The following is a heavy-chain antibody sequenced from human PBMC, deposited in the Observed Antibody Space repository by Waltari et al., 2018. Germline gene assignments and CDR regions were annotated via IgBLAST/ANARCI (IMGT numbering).Heavy chain of an antibody. D-gene: IGHD5-18*01. Sequence: QVQLVQSGAEVKKPGASVKVSCKASGYTFTGYYMHWVRQAPGQGLEWMGRINPNSGGPTYAQKFQGRVTMTRDTSMSTAYMEVSRLRSDDTAVYYCARGGGQRDTGYYYYYYMDVWGKGTTVTISS. CDR1: GYTFTGYY. CDR3: ARGGGQRDTGYYYYYYMDV. J-gene: IGHJ6*03. V-gene: IGHV1-2*06. CDR2: INPNSGGP.